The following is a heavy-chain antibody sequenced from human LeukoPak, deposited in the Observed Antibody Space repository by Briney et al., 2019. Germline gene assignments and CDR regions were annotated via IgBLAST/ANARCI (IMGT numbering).Heavy chain of an antibody. J-gene: IGHJ4*02. CDR3: ATSLYDSSGYPFGY. CDR2: ISSSSSYI. CDR1: GFTFSSYS. V-gene: IGHV3-21*01. Sequence: PGGSLRLSCAASGFTFSSYSMNWVRQAPGKGLEWVSSISSSSSYIYYADSVKGRFTISRDNAKNSLYLQMNSLRAEDTAVYYCATSLYDSSGYPFGYWGQGTLVTVSS. D-gene: IGHD3-22*01.